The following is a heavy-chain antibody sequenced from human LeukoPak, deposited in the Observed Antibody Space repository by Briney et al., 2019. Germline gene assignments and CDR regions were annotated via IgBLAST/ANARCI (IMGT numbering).Heavy chain of an antibody. J-gene: IGHJ4*02. CDR3: ATSDYGGLDY. Sequence: GGSLRLSCAASGFTFSSYSMNWVRQAPGKGLEWVSFISSSRSYIYYADSVKGRFTISRDNANNSLFLQMNSLRAEDTSVYYCATSDYGGLDYWGQGTLVTVSS. CDR2: ISSSRSYI. D-gene: IGHD4-17*01. CDR1: GFTFSSYS. V-gene: IGHV3-21*01.